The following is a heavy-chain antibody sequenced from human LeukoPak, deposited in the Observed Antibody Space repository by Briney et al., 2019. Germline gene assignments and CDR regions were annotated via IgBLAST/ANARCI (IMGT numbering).Heavy chain of an antibody. CDR1: GFTFSNAW. Sequence: PGGSLRLSCAASGFTFSNAWMSWVRQAPGKGLEWVGRIKSKTDGGTTDYAAPVKGRFTISRDDSKNTLYLQMNSLKTEDTAMYYCTTEYDFWSGYQDWGQGTLVTVSS. J-gene: IGHJ4*02. CDR2: IKSKTDGGTT. V-gene: IGHV3-15*01. D-gene: IGHD3-3*01. CDR3: TTEYDFWSGYQD.